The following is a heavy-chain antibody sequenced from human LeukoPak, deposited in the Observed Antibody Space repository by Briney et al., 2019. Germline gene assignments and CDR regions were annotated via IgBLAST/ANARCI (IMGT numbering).Heavy chain of an antibody. Sequence: GASVKVSCKASGYTFTGYYMHWVRQAPGQGLEWMGWINPNSGGTNYAQKFQGRVTMTRDTSISTAYMELSRLRSDDTAVYYCARGDWNYAAYYFDYWGQGTLVTVSS. CDR3: ARGDWNYAAYYFDY. CDR1: GYTFTGYY. J-gene: IGHJ4*02. D-gene: IGHD1-7*01. CDR2: INPNSGGT. V-gene: IGHV1-2*02.